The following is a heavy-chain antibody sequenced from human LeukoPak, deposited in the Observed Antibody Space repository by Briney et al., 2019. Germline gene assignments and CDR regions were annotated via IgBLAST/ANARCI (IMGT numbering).Heavy chain of an antibody. CDR1: GYTFTSYD. D-gene: IGHD3-10*01. CDR2: MNPNSGNT. Sequence: ASVKVSCKASGYTFTSYDINWVRQGTGQGLEWMGWMNPNSGNTGYAQKFQGRVTMTRNTSISTAYMELSSLRSEDTVVYYCARTMVGGVFLLPYWGQGTLVTVSS. V-gene: IGHV1-8*01. J-gene: IGHJ4*02. CDR3: ARTMVGGVFLLPY.